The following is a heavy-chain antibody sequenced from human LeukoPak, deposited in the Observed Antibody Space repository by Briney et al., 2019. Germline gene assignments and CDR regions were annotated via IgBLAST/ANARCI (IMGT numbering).Heavy chain of an antibody. V-gene: IGHV4-59*08. CDR3: ARHMSVTYDAFDI. CDR2: VYYSGRT. Sequence: SETLSLTCTVSGGSTTGYYWTWIRQPPGKGQEWIGYVYYSGRTSYNASLKSRVTTSVDTSKNQFFLKLNSVTAADTAVYYCARHMSVTYDAFDIWGQGTMVTVSS. D-gene: IGHD2-21*02. CDR1: GGSTTGYY. J-gene: IGHJ3*02.